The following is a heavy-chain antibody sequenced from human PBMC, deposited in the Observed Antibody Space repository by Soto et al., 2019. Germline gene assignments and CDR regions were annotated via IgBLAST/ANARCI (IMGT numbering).Heavy chain of an antibody. V-gene: IGHV1-3*01. CDR3: ARSSVVVTAAAY. CDR2: INAGNGNT. D-gene: IGHD2-21*02. J-gene: IGHJ4*02. Sequence: QVQLVQSGAEVKKPGASVKVSCKHSGYTFTSYAMHWVRQAPGKRLEWMGWINAGNGNTKYSQKFQGRVTITRDTSASTAYMELISLRSEDTAVYSCARSSVVVTAAAYWGQGTLGTVSS. CDR1: GYTFTSYA.